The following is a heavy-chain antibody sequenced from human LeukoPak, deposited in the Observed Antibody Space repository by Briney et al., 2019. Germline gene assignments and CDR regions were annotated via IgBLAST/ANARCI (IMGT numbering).Heavy chain of an antibody. V-gene: IGHV1-2*02. CDR1: GYTSTGYY. D-gene: IGHD3-22*01. CDR3: ARGKLSGYYYGVDP. CDR2: INPNSGGT. Sequence: GASVKVSCKASGYTSTGYYMHWVRQAPGQGLEWMGWINPNSGGTNYAQKFQGRVTMTRDTSISTAYMELSRLRSDDTAVYYCARGKLSGYYYGVDPWGQGTLVTVSS. J-gene: IGHJ5*02.